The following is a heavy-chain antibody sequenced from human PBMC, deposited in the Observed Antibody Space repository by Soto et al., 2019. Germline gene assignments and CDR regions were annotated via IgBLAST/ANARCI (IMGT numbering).Heavy chain of an antibody. Sequence: QVQLVQSGAEVKKPGSSVKVSCKASGGTFSSYAISWVRQAPGQGLEWMGGIIPIYGTANYTQKFQGRVTITADESPSTAYVERISLRSEDTAVYYCARFDPDVDTAMVTGFDYWGQGTLGTVSS. CDR1: GGTFSSYA. CDR3: ARFDPDVDTAMVTGFDY. J-gene: IGHJ4*02. CDR2: IIPIYGTA. V-gene: IGHV1-69*01. D-gene: IGHD5-18*01.